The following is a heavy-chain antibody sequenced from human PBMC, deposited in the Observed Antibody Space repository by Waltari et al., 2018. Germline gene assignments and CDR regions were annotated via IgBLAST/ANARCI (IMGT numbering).Heavy chain of an antibody. CDR3: ARHFGPFARSYYFDY. D-gene: IGHD3-16*01. V-gene: IGHV4-39*07. CDR1: GGSIISSSYY. Sequence: QLQLQESGPGLVKPSETLSLTCTVSGGSIISSSYYWGWIRQPPGKGLELIGGIYYSGTTYYNPSLKSRVTISVDTSKNQFSLKLSSVTAADTAVYYCARHFGPFARSYYFDYWGQGTLVTVSS. CDR2: IYYSGTT. J-gene: IGHJ4*02.